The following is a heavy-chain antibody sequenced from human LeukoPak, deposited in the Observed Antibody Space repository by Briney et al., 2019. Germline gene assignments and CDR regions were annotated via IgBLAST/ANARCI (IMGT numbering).Heavy chain of an antibody. D-gene: IGHD1-26*01. Sequence: PGGSLRLSCAASGFTFSSYWMSWVRQAPGKGLKWVANIKQDGSEKYYVDSVKGRFTISRDNAKNSLYLQMNSLRAEDTAVYYCASLAVGASPFDYWGQGTLVTVSS. CDR2: IKQDGSEK. CDR3: ASLAVGASPFDY. CDR1: GFTFSSYW. J-gene: IGHJ4*02. V-gene: IGHV3-7*01.